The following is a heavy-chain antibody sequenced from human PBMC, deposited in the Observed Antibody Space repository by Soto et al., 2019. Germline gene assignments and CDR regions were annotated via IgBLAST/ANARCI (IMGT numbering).Heavy chain of an antibody. CDR2: IWYDGSNK. J-gene: IGHJ6*02. D-gene: IGHD6-19*01. Sequence: QVQVVESGGGVVQPGRSLRLSCTASRFTFSGHAMHWVRQPPGKGLEWVAQIWYDGSNKYYADSVKGRFTISRDNSKNTLFVQMDSLRVEDTAVYYCARDGQSLAPYALDVWGQGTSVTVSS. CDR1: RFTFSGHA. CDR3: ARDGQSLAPYALDV. V-gene: IGHV3-33*01.